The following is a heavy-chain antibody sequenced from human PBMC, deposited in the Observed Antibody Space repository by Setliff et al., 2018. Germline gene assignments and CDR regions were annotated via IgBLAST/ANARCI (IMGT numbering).Heavy chain of an antibody. J-gene: IGHJ6*02. CDR3: ARENRYSSGWYSYYYGMDV. V-gene: IGHV4-39*07. CDR1: GGSISSSSYY. CDR2: ICYSGST. D-gene: IGHD6-25*01. Sequence: PSETLSLTCTVSGGSISSSSYYWGWIRQPPGKGLEWIGSICYSGSTYYNPSLKSRVTISVDTSKNQFSLKVSSVTAADTAVYYCARENRYSSGWYSYYYGMDVWGQGTTVTVSS.